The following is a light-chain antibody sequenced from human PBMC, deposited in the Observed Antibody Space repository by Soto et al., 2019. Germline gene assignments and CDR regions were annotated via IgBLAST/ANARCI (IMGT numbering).Light chain of an antibody. CDR2: GAS. V-gene: IGKV3-20*01. CDR3: QQYGSSLLT. Sequence: EVVLTQSPGTLSLSPGERATLSCRASQSVSSSYLAWYQQKPGQAPRLLIYGASSRATGIPDRFSGSGPGTDFTLTISRLEPEDFAVYYCQQYGSSLLTFGRGTKV. CDR1: QSVSSSY. J-gene: IGKJ4*01.